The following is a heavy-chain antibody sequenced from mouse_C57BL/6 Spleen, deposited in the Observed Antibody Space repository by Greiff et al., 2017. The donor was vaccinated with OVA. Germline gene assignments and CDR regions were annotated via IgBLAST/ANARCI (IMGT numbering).Heavy chain of an antibody. D-gene: IGHD1-1*01. J-gene: IGHJ4*01. CDR1: GFSFNTYA. CDR2: IRSKSNNYAT. CDR3: VRHSYIAMDY. Sequence: EVMLVESGGGLVQPKGSLKLSCAASGFSFNTYAMNWVRQAPGKGLEWVARIRSKSNNYATYYADSVKDRFTISRDDSESMLYLQMNNLKTEDTAMYYCVRHSYIAMDYWGQGTSVTVSS. V-gene: IGHV10-1*01.